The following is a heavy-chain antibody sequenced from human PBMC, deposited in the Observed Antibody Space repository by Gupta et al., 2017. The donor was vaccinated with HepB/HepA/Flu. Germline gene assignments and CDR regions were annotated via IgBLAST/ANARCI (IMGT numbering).Heavy chain of an antibody. V-gene: IGHV2-5*01. CDR3: AHRLTYSSSWDNWFDP. CDR2: IYWNDDK. Sequence: QITLKESGPTLVKPTQTLTLTCTFSGFSLSTSGVGVGWIRQPPGKALEWLALIYWNDDKRYSPSLKSRLTITKDTSKNQVVLTMTNMDPVDTATYYCAHRLTYSSSWDNWFDPWGQGTLVTVSS. CDR1: GFSLSTSGVG. D-gene: IGHD6-13*01. J-gene: IGHJ5*02.